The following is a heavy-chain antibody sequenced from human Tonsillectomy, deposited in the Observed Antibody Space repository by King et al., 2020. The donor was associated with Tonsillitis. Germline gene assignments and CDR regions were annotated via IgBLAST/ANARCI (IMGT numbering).Heavy chain of an antibody. CDR2: SDHSGRT. CDR3: ARSTVGRFYY. D-gene: IGHD4-23*01. V-gene: IGHV4-34*01. Sequence: VQLQQWGAGLLKPLETLSLTCAVFGGSFSGYYWSWLRQPPGKGLEWIGESDHSGRTTYNPSLKGRVTISVDTSKNQFSRKLSSVTAADTAVYYCARSTVGRFYYWGQGTLVTASS. CDR1: GGSFSGYY. J-gene: IGHJ4*02.